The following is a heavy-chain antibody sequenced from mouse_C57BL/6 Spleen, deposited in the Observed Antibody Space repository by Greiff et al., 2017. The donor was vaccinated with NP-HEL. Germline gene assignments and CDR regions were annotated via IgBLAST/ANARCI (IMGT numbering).Heavy chain of an antibody. V-gene: IGHV1-9*01. Sequence: VQLQQSGPERVKPGASVKLSCKATGYTFTGYWIEWVKQRPGHGLEWIGEILPGSGSTNYNEKFKGKATFNADTSSNTAYMQLSSLTTEDSAIYYCARSRTTVDWYFDVWGTGTTVTVSS. CDR1: GYTFTGYW. J-gene: IGHJ1*03. CDR2: ILPGSGST. CDR3: ARSRTTVDWYFDV. D-gene: IGHD1-1*01.